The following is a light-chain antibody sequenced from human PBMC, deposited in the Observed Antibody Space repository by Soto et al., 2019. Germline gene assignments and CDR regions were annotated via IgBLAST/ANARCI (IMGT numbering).Light chain of an antibody. V-gene: IGKV3-15*01. Sequence: IGMTQSAATLSVSPGERATLSCRASQSVSSNLAWYQQKPGQAPRLLIYGASTRATGIPARFSGSGSGTEFTLTISSLQSEDFAVYYCQQYNNWPLTFGGGTKVDIK. CDR1: QSVSSN. CDR2: GAS. J-gene: IGKJ4*01. CDR3: QQYNNWPLT.